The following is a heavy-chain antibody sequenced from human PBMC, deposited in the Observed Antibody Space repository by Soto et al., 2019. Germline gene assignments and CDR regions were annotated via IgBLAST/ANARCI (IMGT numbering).Heavy chain of an antibody. D-gene: IGHD1-1*01. CDR3: ARGPPRGAYTKHFDH. Sequence: ASVKVSCKASGYPFTAYYIHWIRQAPGQGLQWMGRVNPSVNSTTYAEKFQGRVTVTWDTSTSTVFLEMISLRSEDSALYYCARGPPRGAYTKHFDHWGQGSLVTVSS. CDR1: GYPFTAYY. J-gene: IGHJ5*02. CDR2: VNPSVNST. V-gene: IGHV1-46*01.